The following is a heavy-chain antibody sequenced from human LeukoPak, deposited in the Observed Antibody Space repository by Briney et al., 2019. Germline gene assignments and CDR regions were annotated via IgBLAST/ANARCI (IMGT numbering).Heavy chain of an antibody. J-gene: IGHJ6*03. CDR3: ARRGGIIRGVASYYYMDV. D-gene: IGHD3-10*01. CDR1: GGSISSYY. Sequence: PSETLSLTCTVSGGSISSYYWSWIRQPAGKGLEWIGRIYTSGSTNYNPSLKSRVTMSVDTSKNQFSLKLSSVTAADTAVYYCARRGGIIRGVASYYYMDVWGKGTTVTISS. V-gene: IGHV4-4*07. CDR2: IYTSGST.